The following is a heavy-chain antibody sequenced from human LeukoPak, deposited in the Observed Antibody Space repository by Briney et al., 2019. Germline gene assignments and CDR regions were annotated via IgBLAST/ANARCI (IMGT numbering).Heavy chain of an antibody. CDR1: GYTFTSYY. D-gene: IGHD1-26*01. CDR2: INPSGGST. Sequence: GASVKVSCKASGYTFTSYYMRWVRQAPGQGLEWMGIINPSGGSTSYAQKFQGRVTMTRDTSTSTVYMELSSLRSDDTAVYYCASEGSIVGARVFDYWGQGTLVTVSS. J-gene: IGHJ4*02. V-gene: IGHV1-46*01. CDR3: ASEGSIVGARVFDY.